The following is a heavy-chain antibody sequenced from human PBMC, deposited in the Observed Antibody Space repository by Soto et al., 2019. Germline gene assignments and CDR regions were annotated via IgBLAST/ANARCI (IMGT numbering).Heavy chain of an antibody. Sequence: EVQLVESGGGLVQPGGSLRLSCAASGFTFSGYSMFWVRQAPGKGLEYVSAINTNGVNTFYAKSVKGRFTISRDNSKNTMYVQMGSVRAEDMAVYYCARGRVEDSSGWATYFDYWGQGTLVTVSS. CDR2: INTNGVNT. J-gene: IGHJ4*02. V-gene: IGHV3-64*01. CDR1: GFTFSGYS. CDR3: ARGRVEDSSGWATYFDY. D-gene: IGHD6-19*01.